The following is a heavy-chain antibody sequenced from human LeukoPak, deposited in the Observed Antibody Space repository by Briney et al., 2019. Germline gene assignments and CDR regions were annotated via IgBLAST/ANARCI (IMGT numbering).Heavy chain of an antibody. D-gene: IGHD1-1*01. J-gene: IGHJ3*02. CDR3: ARGRFGNPLQLQPRRPFDM. Sequence: SETLSLTCAVYGGIFNGYYWSWIRQPPGKGLEWIGEINRSGTTNYNPTLKSRVTISVDTSKSQVTLKLTSVTAADTAVFYCARGRFGNPLQLQPRRPFDMWGQGTVVTISS. V-gene: IGHV4-34*01. CDR1: GGIFNGYY. CDR2: INRSGTT.